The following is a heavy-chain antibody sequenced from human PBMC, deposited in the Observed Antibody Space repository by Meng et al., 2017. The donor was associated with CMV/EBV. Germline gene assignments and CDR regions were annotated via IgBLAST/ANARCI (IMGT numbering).Heavy chain of an antibody. Sequence: GGSLRLSCAASGFTFSSYWMHWVRQAPGKGLVWVSRINSDGSSTSYADSVKGRFNISRDNAKNTLYLQMNSLRAEDTAVYYCARGLGYCSSTSCSLNWFNPWGQGTLVTVSS. CDR1: GFTFSSYW. D-gene: IGHD2-2*01. J-gene: IGHJ5*02. CDR2: INSDGSST. CDR3: ARGLGYCSSTSCSLNWFNP. V-gene: IGHV3-74*01.